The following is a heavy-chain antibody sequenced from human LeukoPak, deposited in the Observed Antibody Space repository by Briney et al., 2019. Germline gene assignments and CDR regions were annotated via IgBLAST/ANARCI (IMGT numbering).Heavy chain of an antibody. J-gene: IGHJ4*02. V-gene: IGHV4-59*08. D-gene: IGHD3-3*01. CDR3: ARQRFLEWYFDY. CDR2: IFYSGST. CDR1: GGSISGIY. Sequence: SETLSLTCTVSGGSISGIYWSWIRQPPGKELQWIGSIFYSGSTNYNPSLKSRVTISVDTSKNQFSLKLSSVTAADTAVYYCARQRFLEWYFDYWGQGTLVTVSS.